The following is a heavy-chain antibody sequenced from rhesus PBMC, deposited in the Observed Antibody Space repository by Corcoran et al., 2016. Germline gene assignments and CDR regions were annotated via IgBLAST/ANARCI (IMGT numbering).Heavy chain of an antibody. CDR3: AREGAPLGTRYFDF. CDR2: ISESDGAT. J-gene: IGHJ4*01. D-gene: IGHD1-44*02. V-gene: IGHV3-100*01. Sequence: GKGLEWVSAISESDGATNYADSVKGRFTISRDNAKNSVFLQMNSLRAEDTAVYYCAREGAPLGTRYFDFWGQGVLVTVSS.